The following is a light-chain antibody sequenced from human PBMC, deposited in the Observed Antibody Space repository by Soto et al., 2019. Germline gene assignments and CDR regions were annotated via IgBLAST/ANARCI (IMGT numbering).Light chain of an antibody. CDR1: SSDVGGYNS. J-gene: IGLJ3*02. CDR2: EVN. Sequence: QSALTQPPSESGSPGQSVTISCTGTSSDVGGYNSVSWYQQHPGKAPKLMIYEVNKRPSGVPDRFSASKSDNTASLTVSGLQAEDEADYYCSSYAGSKNLVFGGGTKLTVL. V-gene: IGLV2-8*01. CDR3: SSYAGSKNLV.